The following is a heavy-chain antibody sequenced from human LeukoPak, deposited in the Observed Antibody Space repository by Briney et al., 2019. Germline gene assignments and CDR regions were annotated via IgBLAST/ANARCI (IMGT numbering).Heavy chain of an antibody. Sequence: GGSLRLSCAASGFTFSSYSMNWVRQAPGKGLEWVSSISTSSSYIYYADSVKGRFTISRDNAKNSLYLQMNSLRAEDTAVYYCARDLSSIAARLDYWGQGTLVTVSP. J-gene: IGHJ4*02. CDR1: GFTFSSYS. CDR2: ISTSSSYI. V-gene: IGHV3-21*01. D-gene: IGHD6-6*01. CDR3: ARDLSSIAARLDY.